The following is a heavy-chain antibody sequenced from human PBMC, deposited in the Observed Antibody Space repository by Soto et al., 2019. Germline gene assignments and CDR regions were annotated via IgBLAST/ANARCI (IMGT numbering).Heavy chain of an antibody. Sequence: QVQLVQSGGEVRKPGASVKVSCKTSGYTFTNKGINWVRQAPGQGLEWLGWISGYNANTKYAQKFQGRVTLTTDTCTPSAIMGETGVGFYAGGVFYCASGGTHYQLDVLGQGTTVTVS. CDR2: ISGYNANT. V-gene: IGHV1-18*01. CDR1: GYTFTNKG. CDR3: ASGGTHYQLDV. D-gene: IGHD1-1*01. J-gene: IGHJ6*02.